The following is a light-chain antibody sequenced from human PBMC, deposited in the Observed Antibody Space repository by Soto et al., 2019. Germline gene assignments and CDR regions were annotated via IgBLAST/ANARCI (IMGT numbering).Light chain of an antibody. CDR3: CSYAGGSTLV. CDR1: SSDIGTYNL. J-gene: IGLJ3*02. V-gene: IGLV2-23*01. CDR2: EAT. Sequence: QSALTQPASVSGSPGQSITISCTGTSSDIGTYNLVSWYQHHPGNAPKLMIYEATKRPSGVSSRFSGSKSGNTASLTIAGLQTEDEADYHCCSYAGGSTLVFGKGTKVTVL.